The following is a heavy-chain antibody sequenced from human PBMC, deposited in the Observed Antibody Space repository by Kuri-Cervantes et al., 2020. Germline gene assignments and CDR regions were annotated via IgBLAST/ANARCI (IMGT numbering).Heavy chain of an antibody. J-gene: IGHJ5*02. CDR3: ARGTGFDWFDP. CDR2: ISSNGGST. D-gene: IGHD1-1*01. Sequence: GESLKISCAASGFTFSSYAMHWVRQAPGKGLEYVSAISSNGGSTYYADSVKGRFTISRDNSKNTLYLQMGSLRAEDTAVYYCARGTGFDWFDPWGQGTLVTVSS. CDR1: GFTFSSYA. V-gene: IGHV3-64*02.